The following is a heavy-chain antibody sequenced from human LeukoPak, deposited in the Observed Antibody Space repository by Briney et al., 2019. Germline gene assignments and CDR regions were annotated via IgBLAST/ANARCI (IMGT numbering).Heavy chain of an antibody. D-gene: IGHD6-13*01. J-gene: IGHJ5*02. CDR2: INHSGST. CDR1: GFTVSSNY. Sequence: GSLRLSCAASGFTVSSNYMSWIRQPPGKGLEWIGGINHSGSTNYNPSLKSRVTISVDTSKNQFSLKLSSVTAADTAVYYCARVVAAAGTAPWGQGTLVTVSS. V-gene: IGHV4-34*01. CDR3: ARVVAAAGTAP.